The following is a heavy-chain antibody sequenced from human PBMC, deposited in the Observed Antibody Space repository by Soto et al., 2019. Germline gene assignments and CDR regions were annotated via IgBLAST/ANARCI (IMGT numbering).Heavy chain of an antibody. Sequence: EVQLLESGGGLVQPGGSLRLSCAASGFTFSSYAMRWVRQAPGKGLGWVSAISGSGGSTYYADSVKGRFTISRDNSKDTLYLQMNSLGAEDTAVYYCASRGSGSYGDYWGQGTLVTVSS. V-gene: IGHV3-23*01. CDR3: ASRGSGSYGDY. D-gene: IGHD1-26*01. CDR2: ISGSGGST. CDR1: GFTFSSYA. J-gene: IGHJ4*02.